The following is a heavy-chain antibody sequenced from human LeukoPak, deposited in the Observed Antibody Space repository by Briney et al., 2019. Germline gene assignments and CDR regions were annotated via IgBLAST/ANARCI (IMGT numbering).Heavy chain of an antibody. Sequence: GESLKISCKDSGYSFTSYWIGWVRQMPGKGLEWMGIIYPGDSDTRYSPSFQGQVTISADKSISTAYLQWSSLKASDTAMYYCARRLRTVATILGPYFDYWGQGTLVTVSS. CDR3: ARRLRTVATILGPYFDY. J-gene: IGHJ4*02. CDR2: IYPGDSDT. D-gene: IGHD5-24*01. CDR1: GYSFTSYW. V-gene: IGHV5-51*01.